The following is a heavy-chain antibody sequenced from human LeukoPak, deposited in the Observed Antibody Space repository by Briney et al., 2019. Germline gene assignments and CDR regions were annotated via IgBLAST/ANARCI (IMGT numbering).Heavy chain of an antibody. CDR3: ANKYSGFGEFVLGY. J-gene: IGHJ4*02. Sequence: QPGGSLRLSCAASGFTFSSYGMHWVRQAPGKGLEWVAFIRYDGSKKYYADSVKGRFTISRDNSKNTLYLQMNSLRAEDTAVYYCANKYSGFGEFVLGYWGQGTLVTVSS. CDR1: GFTFSSYG. CDR2: IRYDGSKK. V-gene: IGHV3-30*02. D-gene: IGHD3-10*01.